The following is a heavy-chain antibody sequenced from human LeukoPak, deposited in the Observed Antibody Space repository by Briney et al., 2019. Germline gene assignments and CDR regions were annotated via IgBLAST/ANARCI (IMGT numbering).Heavy chain of an antibody. D-gene: IGHD2-2*01. V-gene: IGHV4-34*01. CDR1: GGSFSGYY. CDR2: INHSGST. CDR3: ARGCKYEQKKVRTVPAAMDV. J-gene: IGHJ6*02. Sequence: SSETLSLTCAVYGGSFSGYYWSWIRQPPGKGLEWIGEINHSGSTNYNPSLKSRVTISVDTSKNQFSLKLSSVTAADTAVYYCARGCKYEQKKVRTVPAAMDVWGQGTTVTVSS.